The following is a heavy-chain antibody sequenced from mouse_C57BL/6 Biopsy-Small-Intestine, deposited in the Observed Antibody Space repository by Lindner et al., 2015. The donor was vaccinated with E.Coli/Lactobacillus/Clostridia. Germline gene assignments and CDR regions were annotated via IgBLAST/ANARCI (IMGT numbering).Heavy chain of an antibody. D-gene: IGHD1-1*01. Sequence: SVKVSCKASGYTFTSYDIIWVRQATGQGLEWMGWMNPNSGNTGFAQKFQGRVTMTRSTSISTAYMDLSSLRSDDTAVYYCARFVAVADKRKYYLDYWGQGTLVTVSS. CDR3: ARFVAVADKRKYYLDY. J-gene: IGHJ4*01. V-gene: IGHV1-81*01. CDR2: MNPNSGNT. CDR1: GYTFTSYD.